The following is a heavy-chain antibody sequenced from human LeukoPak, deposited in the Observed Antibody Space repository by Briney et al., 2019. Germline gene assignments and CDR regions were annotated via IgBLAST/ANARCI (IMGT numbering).Heavy chain of an antibody. V-gene: IGHV4-38-2*02. J-gene: IGHJ4*02. CDR1: GYSISSGYY. D-gene: IGHD6-19*01. CDR2: IYHSGST. Sequence: SETLSLTCTVSGYSISSGYYWAWIRQPPGKGLEWIGSIYHSGSTYYNPSLKSRVTISVDTSKNQFSLRLSSVTAADTAVYYCARAYSSGWYVDYWGQGTLVTVSS. CDR3: ARAYSSGWYVDY.